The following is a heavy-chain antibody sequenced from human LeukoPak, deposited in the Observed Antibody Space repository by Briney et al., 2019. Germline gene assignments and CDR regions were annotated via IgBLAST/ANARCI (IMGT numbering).Heavy chain of an antibody. CDR2: ISGSGGTT. CDR3: AKDISSTTNCYLGCQAAFDY. V-gene: IGHV3-23*01. D-gene: IGHD2-2*01. Sequence: GGSLRLSCAASGFTFSSYAMSWVRQAPGKGLEWVSAISGSGGTTYYADSVKGRFTISRDNSKNTLYLQMNSLRAEDTAVYYCAKDISSTTNCYLGCQAAFDYWGQGTLVTVSS. J-gene: IGHJ4*02. CDR1: GFTFSSYA.